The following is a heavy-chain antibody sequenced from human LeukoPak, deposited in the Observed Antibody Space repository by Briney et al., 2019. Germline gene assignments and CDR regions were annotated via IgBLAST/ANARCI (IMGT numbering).Heavy chain of an antibody. CDR1: GFTFSGYY. V-gene: IGHV4-34*01. CDR3: ARPLGYCSDSRCPQSWFDP. J-gene: IGHJ5*02. CDR2: INHSGRT. Sequence: GSLRLSCAASGFTFSGYYWTWIRQPPGKGLEWIGEINHSGRTNYNPSLKSRVIISVDTSKNQFSLKLSSVTAADTAVYYCARPLGYCSDSRCPQSWFDPWGQGTLVTVSS. D-gene: IGHD2-15*01.